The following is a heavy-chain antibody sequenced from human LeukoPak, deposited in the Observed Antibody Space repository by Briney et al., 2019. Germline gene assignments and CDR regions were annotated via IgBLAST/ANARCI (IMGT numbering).Heavy chain of an antibody. CDR2: ISYDGSNK. Sequence: GGSLRLSCVASGFTFSSYGMQWVRQAPGKGLEWVALISYDGSNKYYADSMKGRFTISRDNSKNTLYVEMNSLRAEDTAVNYCAKDDYSRGLNFDYGGQGTLVTVSS. CDR1: GFTFSSYG. V-gene: IGHV3-30*18. D-gene: IGHD6-19*01. CDR3: AKDDYSRGLNFDY. J-gene: IGHJ4*02.